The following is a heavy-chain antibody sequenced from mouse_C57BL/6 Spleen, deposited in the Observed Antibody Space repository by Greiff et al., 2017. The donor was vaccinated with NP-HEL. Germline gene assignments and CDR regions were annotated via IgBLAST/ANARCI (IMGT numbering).Heavy chain of an antibody. V-gene: IGHV5-17*01. CDR3: ARYDYYSSSLFDY. Sequence: EVKLVESGGGLVKPGGSLKLSCAASGFTFSDYGMHWVRQAPEKGLEWVAYISSGSSTIYYADTVKGRFTISRDNAKNTLFLQMTSLRSEDTSMYYCARYDYYSSSLFDYWDQGTTLTVSS. CDR2: ISSGSSTI. D-gene: IGHD1-1*01. CDR1: GFTFSDYG. J-gene: IGHJ2*01.